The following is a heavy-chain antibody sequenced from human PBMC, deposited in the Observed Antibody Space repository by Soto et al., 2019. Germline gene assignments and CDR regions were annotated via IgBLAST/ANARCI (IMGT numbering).Heavy chain of an antibody. J-gene: IGHJ5*02. V-gene: IGHV4-59*01. CDR3: ARSDGNGGWFDP. CDR1: GGSISSYY. CDR2: IYYSGST. D-gene: IGHD1-1*01. Sequence: SETLSLTCTVSGGSISSYYWSWIRQPPGKGLEWIGYIYYSGSTNYNPSLKSRVTISVDTSKNQFSLKLSSVTAADTAVYYCARSDGNGGWFDPWGQGTLVTVSS.